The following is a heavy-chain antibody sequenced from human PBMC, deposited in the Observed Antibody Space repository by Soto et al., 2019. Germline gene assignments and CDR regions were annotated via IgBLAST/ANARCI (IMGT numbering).Heavy chain of an antibody. CDR2: IYHRGST. V-gene: IGHV4-30-2*01. CDR3: ARGPQNYVFIFGSGGYYSDH. CDR1: GGSISSGGYS. Sequence: SETLSLTCAVSGGSISSGGYSWSWIRQPPGKALQWIGYIYHRGSTHYNPALRSRVTMSVDKSKNQGSLNLSSVTAADTAVYCCARGPQNYVFIFGSGGYYSDHWGPGRQVTVS. J-gene: IGHJ4*01. D-gene: IGHD3-16*01.